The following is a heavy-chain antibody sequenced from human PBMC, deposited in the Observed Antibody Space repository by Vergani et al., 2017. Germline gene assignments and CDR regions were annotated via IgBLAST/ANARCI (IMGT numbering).Heavy chain of an antibody. CDR2: IHHSGDT. CDR3: ARHRGSWGFFPSSYFYGMDV. CDR1: DSSIMTNPY. J-gene: IGHJ6*02. V-gene: IGHV4-38-2*01. D-gene: IGHD3-10*01. Sequence: QVQLQESGPGLVKPSETLTLTCDVSDSSIMTNPYWGWFRQSPGKGLEWFWFIHHSGDTHYNSSLQSRVSISIVSSSKFSLSLTSVTAADTAIYYCARHRGSWGFFPSSYFYGMDVWGHGTTVTVSS.